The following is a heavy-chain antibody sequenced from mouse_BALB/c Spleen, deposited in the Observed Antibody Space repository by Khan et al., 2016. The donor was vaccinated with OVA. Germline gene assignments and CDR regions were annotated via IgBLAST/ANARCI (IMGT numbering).Heavy chain of an antibody. CDR2: INSDGDYT. CDR3: ARHNYGAFAY. D-gene: IGHD1-1*01. J-gene: IGHJ3*01. V-gene: IGHV5-9-3*01. CDR1: GFTFSTFA. Sequence: EVELVESGGGLVKPGGSLKLSCIASGFTFSTFAMSWVRQTPEKRLEWVATINSDGDYTYYPDSVQGRFTISRDSAKNTLSLQMSSLRSDDTAMYYCARHNYGAFAYWGQGTLVTVSA.